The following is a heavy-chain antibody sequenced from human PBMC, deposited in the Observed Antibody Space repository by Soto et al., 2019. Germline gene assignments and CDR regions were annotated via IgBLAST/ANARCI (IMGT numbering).Heavy chain of an antibody. CDR3: ARFKFAKVGYCSGGSCYPDYYYGMDV. Sequence: PSETLSLTCTVSGGSISSYYWSWIRQPPGKGLEWIGYIYYSGSTNYNPSLKSRVTISVDTSKNQFSLKLSSVTAADTAVYYCARFKFAKVGYCSGGSCYPDYYYGMDVWGQGTTVT. D-gene: IGHD2-15*01. CDR1: GGSISSYY. V-gene: IGHV4-59*01. CDR2: IYYSGST. J-gene: IGHJ6*02.